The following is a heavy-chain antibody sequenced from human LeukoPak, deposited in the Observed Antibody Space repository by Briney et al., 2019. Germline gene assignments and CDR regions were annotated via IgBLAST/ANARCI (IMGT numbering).Heavy chain of an antibody. J-gene: IGHJ5*02. D-gene: IGHD6-19*01. CDR2: INPSGGST. CDR3: AKISGYSSGWYGSEFDP. V-gene: IGHV1-46*01. CDR1: GYTFTSYY. Sequence: ASVKVSCKASGYTFTSYYMHWVRQAPGQGLEWMGIINPSGGSTSYAQKFQGRVTMTRDTSTSTVYMELSSLRSEDTAVYYCAKISGYSSGWYGSEFDPWGQGTLVTVSS.